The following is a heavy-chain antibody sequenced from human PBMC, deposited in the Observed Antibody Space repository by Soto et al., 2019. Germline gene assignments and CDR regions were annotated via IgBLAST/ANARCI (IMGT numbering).Heavy chain of an antibody. J-gene: IGHJ4*02. CDR2: FIGDGTTI. V-gene: IGHV3-74*01. CDR1: GFTFDEYG. D-gene: IGHD5-12*01. Sequence: PGGSLRLSCAASGFTFDEYGMSWVRQVPGKGLVWVSSFIGDGTTIDYADSVKGRFTISRDNARNTLYLQMNSLRAEDTAVYYCAKVRRYSGYEYFDYWGQGTLVTVSS. CDR3: AKVRRYSGYEYFDY.